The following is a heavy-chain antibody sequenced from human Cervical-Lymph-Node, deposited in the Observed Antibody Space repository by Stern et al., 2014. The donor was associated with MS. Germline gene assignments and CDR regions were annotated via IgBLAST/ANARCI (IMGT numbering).Heavy chain of an antibody. CDR2: IYPGASYT. V-gene: IGHV5-51*03. CDR3: ARRSSSLERDSFDY. CDR1: GFSFTNYW. J-gene: IGHJ4*02. Sequence: EVQLVESGVEVKKAGESLKIFCKAAGFSFTNYWIAWVRQKPGNGLEWMGVIYPGASYTRYNPSFQGQVTISADKSLNTAYLQWSSLKASDAAIYYCARRSSSLERDSFDYWGQGTLLAVSS. D-gene: IGHD6-6*01.